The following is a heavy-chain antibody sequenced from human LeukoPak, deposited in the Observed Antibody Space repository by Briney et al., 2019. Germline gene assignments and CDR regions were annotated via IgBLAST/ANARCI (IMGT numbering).Heavy chain of an antibody. CDR3: ARGRVYDYVWGTKTDAFDI. CDR1: GYTFTSYG. V-gene: IGHV1-3*03. CDR2: INAGNGNT. D-gene: IGHD3-16*01. J-gene: IGHJ3*02. Sequence: ASVKVSCKASGYTFTSYGISWVRQAPGQRLEWMGWINAGNGNTKYTQEFQGRVTITRDTSASTAYMELSSLRSEDMAVYYCARGRVYDYVWGTKTDAFDIWGQGTMVTVSS.